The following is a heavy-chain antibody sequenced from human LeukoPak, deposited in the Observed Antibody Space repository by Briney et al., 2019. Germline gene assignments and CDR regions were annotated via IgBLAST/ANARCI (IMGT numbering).Heavy chain of an antibody. V-gene: IGHV3-30-3*01. D-gene: IGHD2-2*01. J-gene: IGHJ5*02. CDR3: ARGYCLSASCLDP. CDR1: GFTFSSYA. Sequence: GGSLRLSCAASGFTFSSYAMHWVRQAPGKGLEWVAVISYDGSNKYYADSVKGRFTISRDNAKNSLYLQMNSLRDEDTAVYYCARGYCLSASCLDPWGQGTLVTVSS. CDR2: ISYDGSNK.